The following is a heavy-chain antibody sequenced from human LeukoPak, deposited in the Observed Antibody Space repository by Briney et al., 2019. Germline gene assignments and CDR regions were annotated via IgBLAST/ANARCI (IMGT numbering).Heavy chain of an antibody. V-gene: IGHV3-30-3*01. J-gene: IGHJ4*02. Sequence: GGSLRLSCAASGFTFSSYAMHWVRQAPGKGLEWVAVISYDGSNKYYADSVKGRFTISRDNSKNTLYLQMNSLRAEDTDVYYCARGVTYYYDSSGYYWGQGTLVTVSS. CDR3: ARGVTYYYDSSGYY. CDR1: GFTFSSYA. D-gene: IGHD3-22*01. CDR2: ISYDGSNK.